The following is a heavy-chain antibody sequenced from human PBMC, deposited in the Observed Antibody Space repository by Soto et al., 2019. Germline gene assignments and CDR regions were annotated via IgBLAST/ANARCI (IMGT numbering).Heavy chain of an antibody. Sequence: PSETLSLTCTVSGGSISSSSYYWSWIRQPPGKGLEWIGEINHSGSTNYNPSLKSRVTISVDTSKNQFSLKLSSVTAADTAVYYCARGTWVRSAFDIWGQGTMVTVSS. V-gene: IGHV4-39*07. CDR2: INHSGST. D-gene: IGHD3-10*01. J-gene: IGHJ3*02. CDR1: GGSISSSSYY. CDR3: ARGTWVRSAFDI.